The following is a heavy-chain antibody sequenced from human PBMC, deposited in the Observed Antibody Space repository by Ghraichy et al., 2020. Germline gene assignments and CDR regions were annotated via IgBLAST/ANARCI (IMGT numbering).Heavy chain of an antibody. CDR3: ARSCSGGSCYFS. D-gene: IGHD2-15*01. Sequence: ETLSLTCAASGFTFSSYWMHWVRQAPGKGLVWVSRINSDGSSTSYADSVKGRFTISRDNAKNTLYLQMNSLRAEDTAVYYCARSCSGGSCYFSWGQGTIVTVSS. CDR1: GFTFSSYW. J-gene: IGHJ3*01. CDR2: INSDGSST. V-gene: IGHV3-74*01.